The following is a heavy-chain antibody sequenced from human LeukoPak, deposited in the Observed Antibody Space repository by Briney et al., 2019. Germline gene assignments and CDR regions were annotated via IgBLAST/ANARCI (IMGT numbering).Heavy chain of an antibody. Sequence: GESLKISCKGSGYTFTSYWIGWVRQMPGKGLEWMGIIYPGDPDTRYSPSFQGQVTISVDKSISTAYLQWSSLKASDTATYYCARDYGSGTYRDAFDIWGQGTMVTVSS. D-gene: IGHD3-10*01. V-gene: IGHV5-51*01. CDR2: IYPGDPDT. CDR1: GYTFTSYW. J-gene: IGHJ3*02. CDR3: ARDYGSGTYRDAFDI.